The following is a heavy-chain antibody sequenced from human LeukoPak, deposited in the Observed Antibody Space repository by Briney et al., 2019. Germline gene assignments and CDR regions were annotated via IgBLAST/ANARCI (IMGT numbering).Heavy chain of an antibody. D-gene: IGHD2-2*01. CDR3: ATSLVPAAEDGAFDI. Sequence: PGGSLRLSCAASGFTFSSYAMSWVRQAPGKGLEWVSAISGSGGSTYYADSVKGRFTISRDNAKNSLYLQMNSLRAEDTAVYYCATSLVPAAEDGAFDIWGQGTMVTVSS. CDR2: ISGSGGST. CDR1: GFTFSSYA. V-gene: IGHV3-23*01. J-gene: IGHJ3*02.